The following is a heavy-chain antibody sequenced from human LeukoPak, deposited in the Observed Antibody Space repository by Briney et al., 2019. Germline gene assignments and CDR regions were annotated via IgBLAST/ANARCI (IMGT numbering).Heavy chain of an antibody. D-gene: IGHD3-22*01. CDR2: ISSSSSTI. CDR3: ARAAHYYDSSGYYYNFDY. V-gene: IGHV3-48*01. CDR1: GFTFSSYS. J-gene: IGHJ4*02. Sequence: GGSLRLSCAASGFTFSSYSMNWVRQAPGKGLEWVSYISSSSSTIYYADSVKGRFTISRDNAKNSLYLQMNSLRAEDTAVYYCARAAHYYDSSGYYYNFDYWGQGTLVTVSS.